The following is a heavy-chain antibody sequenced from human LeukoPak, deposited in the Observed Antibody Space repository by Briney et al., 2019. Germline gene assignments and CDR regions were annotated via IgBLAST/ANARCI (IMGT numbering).Heavy chain of an antibody. V-gene: IGHV4-31*03. CDR1: GGSISSGGYY. D-gene: IGHD4-17*01. CDR2: IYYSGST. Sequence: SETLSLTCTVSGGSISSGGYYWSWIRQHPGKGLEWIGYIYYSGSTYYNPSLKSRVTISVDTSKNQFSLKLSSVTAADTAVYYCESGVTTVNDAFDMWGQGTMVTVSS. CDR3: ESGVTTVNDAFDM. J-gene: IGHJ3*02.